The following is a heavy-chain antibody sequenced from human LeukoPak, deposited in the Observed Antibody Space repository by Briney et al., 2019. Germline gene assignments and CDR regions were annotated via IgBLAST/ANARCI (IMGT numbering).Heavy chain of an antibody. CDR1: GFTFSSYS. CDR2: ISSSSSYI. J-gene: IGHJ4*02. Sequence: GGSLRLSCAASGFTFSSYSMNWVRQAPGKGLEWVSSISSSSSYIYYADSVKGRFTISRDNAKSSLYLQMNSLRAEDTAVYYCASNSGWTLFDYWGQGTLVTVSS. V-gene: IGHV3-21*01. D-gene: IGHD6-19*01. CDR3: ASNSGWTLFDY.